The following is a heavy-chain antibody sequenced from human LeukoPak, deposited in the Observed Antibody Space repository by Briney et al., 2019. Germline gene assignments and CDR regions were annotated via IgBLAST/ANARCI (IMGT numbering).Heavy chain of an antibody. CDR3: ARANLGATSRNWFDP. CDR2: ISSSSSYI. D-gene: IGHD1-26*01. Sequence: GGSLRLSCAASGFTFSSYSMNWVRQAPGKGLEWVSSISSSSSYIYYADPVKGRFTISRDNAKNSLYLQMNSLRAEDTAVYYCARANLGATSRNWFDPWGQGTLVTVSS. J-gene: IGHJ5*02. V-gene: IGHV3-21*01. CDR1: GFTFSSYS.